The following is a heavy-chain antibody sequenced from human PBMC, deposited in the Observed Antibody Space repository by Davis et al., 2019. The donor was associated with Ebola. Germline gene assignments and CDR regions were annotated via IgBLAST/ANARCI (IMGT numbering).Heavy chain of an antibody. CDR2: IRSKANSYAT. Sequence: PGGSLRLPCAASGFTFSGSAMHWVRQASGKGLEWVGRIRSKANSYATAYAASVKGRFTISRDDSKNTAYLQMNSLKTEDTAVYYCTSGGSGSYEVDYWGQGTLVTVSS. D-gene: IGHD1-26*01. CDR3: TSGGSGSYEVDY. CDR1: GFTFSGSA. J-gene: IGHJ4*02. V-gene: IGHV3-73*01.